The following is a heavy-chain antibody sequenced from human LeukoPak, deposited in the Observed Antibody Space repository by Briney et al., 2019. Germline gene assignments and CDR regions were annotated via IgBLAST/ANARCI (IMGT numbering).Heavy chain of an antibody. V-gene: IGHV3-30*18. D-gene: IGHD6-19*01. Sequence: GGSLRLSCAASGFTFSSYSMNWVRQAPGKGLEWVAVISYDGSNKYYADSVKGRFTISRDNSKNTLYLQMNSLRAEDTAVYYCAKDRPVAGLEYYFDYWGQGTLVTVSS. CDR2: ISYDGSNK. CDR1: GFTFSSYS. CDR3: AKDRPVAGLEYYFDY. J-gene: IGHJ4*02.